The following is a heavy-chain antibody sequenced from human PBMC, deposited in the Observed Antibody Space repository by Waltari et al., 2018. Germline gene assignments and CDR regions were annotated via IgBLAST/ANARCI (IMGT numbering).Heavy chain of an antibody. CDR3: ARGRIVGVTRWFDP. CDR1: GGSFRGYY. Sequence: QVQLQQWGAGLSKPSETLSLTCDVSGGSFRGYYWTWIRQPPGKGLEWIGEIYHSGRTNYNPSLKSRVRMSADTSKNQISLSLTSMTAADTAVYYCARGRIVGVTRWFDPWGQGTPVTVSS. V-gene: IGHV4-34*01. D-gene: IGHD1-26*01. CDR2: IYHSGRT. J-gene: IGHJ5*02.